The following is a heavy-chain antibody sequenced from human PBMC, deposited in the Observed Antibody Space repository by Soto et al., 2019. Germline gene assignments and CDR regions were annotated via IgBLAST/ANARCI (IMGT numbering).Heavy chain of an antibody. D-gene: IGHD3-22*01. CDR3: ARAPAWDYYEH. CDR1: GYNFISYY. J-gene: IGHJ4*02. Sequence: QVQLVQSGAEVKKPGASVKVSCQASGYNFISYYMHWVRQAPGQGLEWMGIINPGGGSTIYAQKCPGRVTITKDTSTRTAYMELTNLKSDDTAVYYCARAPAWDYYEHWGQRTLVTVSS. CDR2: INPGGGST. V-gene: IGHV1-46*01.